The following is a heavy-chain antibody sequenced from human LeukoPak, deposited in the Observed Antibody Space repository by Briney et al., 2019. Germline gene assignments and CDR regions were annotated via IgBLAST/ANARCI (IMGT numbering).Heavy chain of an antibody. CDR1: EYTFTCYY. Sequence: ASVKVSCKASEYTFTCYYMHWVRQAPGQGLEWMGRINPNSGGTNYAQKFQGRVTMTRDTSISTAYMELSRLRSDDTAVYYCAALRGYSYGYSGYWGQGTLVTVSS. CDR2: INPNSGGT. V-gene: IGHV1-2*06. D-gene: IGHD5-18*01. J-gene: IGHJ4*02. CDR3: AALRGYSYGYSGY.